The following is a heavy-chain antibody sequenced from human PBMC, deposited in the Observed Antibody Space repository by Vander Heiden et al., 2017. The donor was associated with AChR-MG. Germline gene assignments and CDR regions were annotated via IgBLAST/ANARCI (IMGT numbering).Heavy chain of an antibody. CDR2: TYFRSKWHN. CDR3: ARTRGYFDL. J-gene: IGHJ2*01. D-gene: IGHD2-2*01. Sequence: QVQLQQSGPGLVKPSQTLSLTCAISGDSVSRSSAAWNWIRQSPSRGLEWLGRTYFRSKWHNEYAISVKSRITINPDKSNNQFSLQLSSVTPEDTAVYYCARTRGYFDLWGRGTLVTVSS. CDR1: GDSVSRSSAA. V-gene: IGHV6-1*01.